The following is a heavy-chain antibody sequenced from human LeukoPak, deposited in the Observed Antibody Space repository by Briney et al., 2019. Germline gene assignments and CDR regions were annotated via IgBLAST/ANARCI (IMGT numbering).Heavy chain of an antibody. D-gene: IGHD2-2*01. CDR2: ISGSGGNT. J-gene: IGHJ5*02. CDR3: AKESRYCSTSCYYTA. V-gene: IGHV3-23*01. CDR1: GFTLRSYT. Sequence: GGSLRLSCAASGFTLRSYTMNWVRQAPGTGLEWVSGISGSGGNTYYADSVKGRFTISRDNSKNTLYLQMNSLRAEDTAVYYCAKESRYCSTSCYYTAWGQGTLVTVSS.